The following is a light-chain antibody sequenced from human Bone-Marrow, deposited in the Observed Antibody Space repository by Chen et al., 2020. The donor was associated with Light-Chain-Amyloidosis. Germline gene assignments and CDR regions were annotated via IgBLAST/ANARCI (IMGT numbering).Light chain of an antibody. J-gene: IGKJ4*01. CDR2: DAS. Sequence: AIQLTQSPSSLSASVGDRVTITCRASQGISSALAWYQRKPGKAPKLLIYDASSLESGVPSRFSGSGSGTDFTLTISSLQPEDFATYYCQQFNSYPPTFGGGTKVEIK. CDR1: QGISSA. CDR3: QQFNSYPPT. V-gene: IGKV1-13*02.